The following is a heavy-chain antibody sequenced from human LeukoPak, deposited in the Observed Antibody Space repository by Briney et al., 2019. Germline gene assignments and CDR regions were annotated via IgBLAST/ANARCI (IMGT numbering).Heavy chain of an antibody. V-gene: IGHV1-18*01. D-gene: IGHD3/OR15-3a*01. J-gene: IGHJ6*02. Sequence: ASVKVSCKASGYTFTSYGISWVRQAPGQGLEWMGWISAYNGNINYAQKLQGRVTMTTDTSTSTAYMELRSLRSDDTAVYYCARVGPRYYYYYYGMDVWGQGTTVTVSS. CDR2: ISAYNGNI. CDR3: ARVGPRYYYYYYGMDV. CDR1: GYTFTSYG.